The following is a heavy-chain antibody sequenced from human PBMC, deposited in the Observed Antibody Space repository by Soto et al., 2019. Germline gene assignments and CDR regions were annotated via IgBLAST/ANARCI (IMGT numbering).Heavy chain of an antibody. V-gene: IGHV1-3*01. J-gene: IGHJ4*02. CDR1: GYTFTSYA. CDR3: EGSIVVVTALDY. CDR2: INAGTGNT. D-gene: IGHD2-21*02. Sequence: ASVKVSCKASGYTFTSYAMHWVRQAPGQRLKWMGWINAGTGNTKYSQKFQGRVTITRDTSASTAYMELSSLRSEDTAVYYCEGSIVVVTALDYGGQGTRVTVSS.